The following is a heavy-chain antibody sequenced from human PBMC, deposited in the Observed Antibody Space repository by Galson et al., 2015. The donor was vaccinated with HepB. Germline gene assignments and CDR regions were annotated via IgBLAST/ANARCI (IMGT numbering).Heavy chain of an antibody. V-gene: IGHV1-3*01. D-gene: IGHD2-2*01. CDR3: ARGKVVVPVAMSRVNDYYYMDV. Sequence: QSGAEVKKPGASMKVSCKASGYTFTGYGITWVRQAPGQRLEWMGWINAANGNTRFSQKFQGRVTFTRDTSASTAYMELSSLNSEDTTVYYCARGKVVVPVAMSRVNDYYYMDVWGAGTTVTVSS. CDR1: GYTFTGYG. CDR2: INAANGNT. J-gene: IGHJ6*03.